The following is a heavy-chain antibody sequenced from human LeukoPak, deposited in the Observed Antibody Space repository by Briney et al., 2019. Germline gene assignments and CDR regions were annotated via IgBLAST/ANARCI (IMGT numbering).Heavy chain of an antibody. J-gene: IGHJ3*02. D-gene: IGHD5-12*01. CDR3: AKDRRWLRTDAFDI. V-gene: IGHV3-23*01. Sequence: GGSLRLSCAASGFTFTYYAMSWVRQAPGKGLEWVSGMSGSGGGTYYADSVRGRFTISRDNSKSTLYLQMNSLRAEDTAVYYCAKDRRWLRTDAFDIWGQGTMVTVSS. CDR2: MSGSGGGT. CDR1: GFTFTYYA.